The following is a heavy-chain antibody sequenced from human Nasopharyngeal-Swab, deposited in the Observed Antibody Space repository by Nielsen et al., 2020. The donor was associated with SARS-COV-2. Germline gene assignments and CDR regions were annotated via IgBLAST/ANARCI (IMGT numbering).Heavy chain of an antibody. J-gene: IGHJ4*02. V-gene: IGHV3-30*18. D-gene: IGHD2-21*02. Sequence: GGSLRLSCAASGFTFSSYGMHWVRQAPGKGLEWVAVISYDGSNKYYADSVKGRSTISRDNSKNTLYLQMNSLRAEDTAVYYCAKDRIVVVTVWYYFDYWGQGTLVTVSS. CDR2: ISYDGSNK. CDR3: AKDRIVVVTVWYYFDY. CDR1: GFTFSSYG.